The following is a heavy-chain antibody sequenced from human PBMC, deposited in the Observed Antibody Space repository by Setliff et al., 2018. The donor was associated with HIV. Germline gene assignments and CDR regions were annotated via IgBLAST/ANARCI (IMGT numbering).Heavy chain of an antibody. V-gene: IGHV3-21*01. CDR1: GFTFNNYA. Sequence: GGSLRLSCAASGFTFNNYAMSWVRQAPGKGLEWVSSISSSGGYILYADSVKGRFTISRDNAKNSLYLQMNKLRVEDTAVYYCARVAHHTVVVTAIRQAPRPNAFDMWGQGTTVTVSS. D-gene: IGHD2-21*02. CDR2: ISSSGGYI. CDR3: ARVAHHTVVVTAIRQAPRPNAFDM. J-gene: IGHJ3*02.